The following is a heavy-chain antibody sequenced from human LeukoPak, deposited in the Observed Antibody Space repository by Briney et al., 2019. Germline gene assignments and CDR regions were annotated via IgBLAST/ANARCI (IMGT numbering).Heavy chain of an antibody. V-gene: IGHV3-30*04. CDR3: TRETPLHKYALGY. Sequence: HPGGSLRLSCAASGFTFSDYALHWVRQAPGKGLEWAAFISYDATNQYYADSVKGRFTISRDNSKNTLYLQMNSLRAEDTAVYYCTRETPLHKYALGYWGPGTLVTVSS. CDR1: GFTFSDYA. CDR2: ISYDATNQ. D-gene: IGHD2-8*01. J-gene: IGHJ4*02.